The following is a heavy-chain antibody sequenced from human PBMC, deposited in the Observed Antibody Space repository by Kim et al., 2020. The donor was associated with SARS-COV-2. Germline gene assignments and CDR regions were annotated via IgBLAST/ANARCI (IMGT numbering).Heavy chain of an antibody. V-gene: IGHV3-21*01. D-gene: IGHD3-16*01. CDR2: ISSSSSYI. J-gene: IGHJ6*02. CDR3: ARDLKGGYYYYGMDV. Sequence: GGSLRLSCAASGFTFSSYSMNWVRQAPGKGLEWVSSISSSSSYIYYADSVKGRFTISRDNAKNSLYLQMNSLRAEDTAVYYCARDLKGGYYYYGMDVWGQGTTVTVSS. CDR1: GFTFSSYS.